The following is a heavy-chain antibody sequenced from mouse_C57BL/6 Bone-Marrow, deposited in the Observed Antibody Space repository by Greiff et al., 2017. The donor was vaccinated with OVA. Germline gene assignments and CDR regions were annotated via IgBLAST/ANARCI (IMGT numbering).Heavy chain of an antibody. CDR1: GFSLTSYG. J-gene: IGHJ3*01. Sequence: VQLQQSGPGLVQPSQSLSITCTVSGFSLTSYGVHWVRQSPGKGLEWLGVIWSGGSTDYNAAFISRLSISKDNSKSQVFFKMNSLQADDTAIYYCARNCHSNCGAYWGQGTLVTVSA. D-gene: IGHD2-5*01. CDR2: IWSGGST. V-gene: IGHV2-2*01. CDR3: ARNCHSNCGAY.